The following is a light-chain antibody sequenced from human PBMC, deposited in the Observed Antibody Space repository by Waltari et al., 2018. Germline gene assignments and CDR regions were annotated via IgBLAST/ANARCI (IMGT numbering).Light chain of an antibody. Sequence: EVLMTQSPATLSVSPGERDTLSCRASQSSSNHLAWYKQKPGQAPRHLIYGASTRATGVPARFSGSGSGTEFTLTISSLQSEDFAVYYCQQYNNWRTFGQGTKLESK. CDR3: QQYNNWRT. CDR1: QSSSNH. CDR2: GAS. V-gene: IGKV3-15*01. J-gene: IGKJ2*01.